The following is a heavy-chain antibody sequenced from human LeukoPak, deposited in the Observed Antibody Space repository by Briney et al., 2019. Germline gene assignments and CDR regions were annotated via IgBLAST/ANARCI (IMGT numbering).Heavy chain of an antibody. CDR1: GFTFSSYS. CDR2: ISSSSSYI. D-gene: IGHD6-13*01. V-gene: IGHV3-21*01. CDR3: ARGRVSYYYMDV. J-gene: IGHJ6*03. Sequence: GGSLRLSCAASGFTFSSYSMNWVRQAPGKGLEWVSSISSSSSYIYYSDSVKGRSTISRDNAKNSLYLQMNSLRAEDTAVYYCARGRVSYYYMDVWGKGTTVTVSS.